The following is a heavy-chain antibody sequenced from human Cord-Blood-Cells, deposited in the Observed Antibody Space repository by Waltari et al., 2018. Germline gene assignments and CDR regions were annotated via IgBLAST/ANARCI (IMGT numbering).Heavy chain of an antibody. D-gene: IGHD2-15*01. CDR1: GGSFSGYY. J-gene: IGHJ5*02. V-gene: IGHV4-34*01. CDR3: ARGFCSGGSCYKHNWFDP. Sequence: QVQLQQWGAGLLKPSETLSLTCAVYGGSFSGYYWSWIRQPPGKGREWIGEINQSGSTNYNPSLKSRVTISVDTSKNQFSLKLSSVTAADTAVYYCARGFCSGGSCYKHNWFDPWGQGTLVTVSS. CDR2: INQSGST.